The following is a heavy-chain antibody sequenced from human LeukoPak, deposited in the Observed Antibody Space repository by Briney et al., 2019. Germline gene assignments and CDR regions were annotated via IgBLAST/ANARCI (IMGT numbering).Heavy chain of an antibody. J-gene: IGHJ4*02. CDR3: ARGAAAFEY. D-gene: IGHD6-13*01. V-gene: IGHV3-74*01. Sequence: GGSLRLSCAASGFTFSSYGMHWVRQAPGKGLGWVSRIYSDGSSTSYADSVKGRFTISRDNAKNTLYLQMDSLRAEDTAVYYCARGAAAFEYWGRGTMVTVSS. CDR2: IYSDGSST. CDR1: GFTFSSYG.